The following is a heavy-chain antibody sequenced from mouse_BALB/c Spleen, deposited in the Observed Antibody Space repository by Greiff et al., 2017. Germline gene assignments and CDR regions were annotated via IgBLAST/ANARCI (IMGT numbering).Heavy chain of an antibody. CDR1: GFTFTDYY. D-gene: IGHD1-2*01. J-gene: IGHJ2*01. CDR2: IRNKANGYTT. V-gene: IGHV7-3*02. CDR3: ARDKGTADYFDY. Sequence: DVMLVESGGGLVQPGGSLRLSCATSGFTFTDYYMSWVRQPPGKALEWLGFIRNKANGYTTEYSASVKGRITISRDNSKSILYLRRNTLRAEDSATYYCARDKGTADYFDYWGQGTTLTVSA.